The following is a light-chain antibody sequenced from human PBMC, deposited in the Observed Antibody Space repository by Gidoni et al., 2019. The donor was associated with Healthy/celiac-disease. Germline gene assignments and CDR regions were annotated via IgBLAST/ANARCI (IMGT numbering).Light chain of an antibody. Sequence: IQLTQSPSSLSASVGDRVTNTCRASQGISSYLAWYQQKPGKAPKLLIYAASTLQSGVPSRFSGSGSGTDFTLTISSLQPEDFATYYCQQLNSYLFTFGPGTKVDIK. J-gene: IGKJ3*01. CDR3: QQLNSYLFT. V-gene: IGKV1-9*01. CDR2: AAS. CDR1: QGISSY.